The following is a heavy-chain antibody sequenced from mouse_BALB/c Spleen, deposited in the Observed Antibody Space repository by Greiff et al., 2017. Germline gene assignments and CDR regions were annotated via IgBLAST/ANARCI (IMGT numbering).Heavy chain of an antibody. Sequence: QVHVKQSGAELMKPGASVKISCKATGYTFSSYWIEWVKQRPGHGLEWIGEILPGSGSTNYNEKFKGKATFTADTSSNTAYMQLSSLTSEDSAVYYCARDWDYYGSSPLDYWGQGTTLTVSS. CDR2: ILPGSGST. V-gene: IGHV1-9*01. CDR1: GYTFSSYW. D-gene: IGHD1-1*01. CDR3: ARDWDYYGSSPLDY. J-gene: IGHJ2*01.